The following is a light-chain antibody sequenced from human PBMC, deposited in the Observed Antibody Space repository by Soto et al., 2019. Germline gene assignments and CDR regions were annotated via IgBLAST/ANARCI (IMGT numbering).Light chain of an antibody. V-gene: IGKV3-15*01. Sequence: EIVVIQSPSTLSVSAGEGATLSCRASQSVSSKLDWYQHKPGQAPRLLIYGVSTRDTGVPDRFSGSASGTEFNLTISSLQSEEFAVYYCPQYNNWPRTFGQGTRLEI. CDR2: GVS. CDR3: PQYNNWPRT. CDR1: QSVSSK. J-gene: IGKJ5*01.